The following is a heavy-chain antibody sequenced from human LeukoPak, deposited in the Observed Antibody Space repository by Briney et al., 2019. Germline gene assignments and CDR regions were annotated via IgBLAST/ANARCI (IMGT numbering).Heavy chain of an antibody. CDR3: AKVLSGSQDY. J-gene: IGHJ4*02. D-gene: IGHD1-26*01. V-gene: IGHV3-23*01. CDR2: IGGGGEST. CDR1: GFTFSSCA. Sequence: PGGSLRLSCAASGFTFSSCAMSWVRQAPGKGLEWVSTIGGGGESTYYADSVKGRFTISRDNSKNTVYLQMNSLRAEDTAVYYCAKVLSGSQDYWGQGTLVTVFS.